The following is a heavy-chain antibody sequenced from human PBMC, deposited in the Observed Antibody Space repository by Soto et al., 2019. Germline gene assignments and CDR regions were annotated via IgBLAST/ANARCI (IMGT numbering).Heavy chain of an antibody. J-gene: IGHJ3*02. D-gene: IGHD6-13*01. CDR2: MKQDGTEK. CDR3: ATIEAVAFHI. CDR1: GFTFSSSW. V-gene: IGHV3-7*03. Sequence: LRLSCVASGFTFSSSWMAWVRQTPGKGLEWVGNMKQDGTEKYYVDSVKGRFTISRDNAKNSLYLQMNSLRAEDTAVYYCATIEAVAFHIWGQGTMVTVSS.